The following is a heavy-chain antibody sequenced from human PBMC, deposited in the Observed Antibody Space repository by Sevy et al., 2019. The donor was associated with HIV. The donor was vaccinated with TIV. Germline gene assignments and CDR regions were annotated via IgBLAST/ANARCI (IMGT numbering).Heavy chain of an antibody. CDR1: GGTFSSYA. V-gene: IGHV1-69*06. J-gene: IGHJ4*02. D-gene: IGHD3-10*01. CDR2: IIPIFGTA. Sequence: ASVKVSCKASGGTFSSYAISWVRQAPGQGLEWMGGIIPIFGTANYAQKFQGRVTITADKSTSTAYMELSSLRSEDTAVYYCGRDLYYYGSGSYYRTGRAFDYWGQGTLVTVSS. CDR3: GRDLYYYGSGSYYRTGRAFDY.